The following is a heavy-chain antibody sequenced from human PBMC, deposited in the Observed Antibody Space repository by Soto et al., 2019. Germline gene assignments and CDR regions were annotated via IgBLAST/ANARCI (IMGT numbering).Heavy chain of an antibody. D-gene: IGHD1-26*01. CDR3: AKGDGRIVPRHFDY. V-gene: IGHV3-23*01. Sequence: PGGSLRLSCAASGFTFSDYAMSWVRQAPGKGLEWVSSISSGGGSPYYADSVKGRFTISRNKSKSTLFLQMNRLRAEDTAVYYCAKGDGRIVPRHFDYWGQGALVTVSS. CDR2: ISSGGGSP. CDR1: GFTFSDYA. J-gene: IGHJ4*02.